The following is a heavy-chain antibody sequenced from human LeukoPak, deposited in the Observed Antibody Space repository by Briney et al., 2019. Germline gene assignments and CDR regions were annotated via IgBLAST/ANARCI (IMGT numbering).Heavy chain of an antibody. CDR3: ARDLCAFGLFDY. Sequence: GGSLRLSCAASGFTVSSNYMSWVRQAPGKGLEWVSVIYSGGSTYYADSVKGRFTISRDSSKNTLYLQMNSLRAEDTAVYYCARDLCAFGLFDYWGQGTLVTVSS. J-gene: IGHJ4*02. CDR1: GFTVSSNY. D-gene: IGHD3/OR15-3a*01. CDR2: IYSGGST. V-gene: IGHV3-53*01.